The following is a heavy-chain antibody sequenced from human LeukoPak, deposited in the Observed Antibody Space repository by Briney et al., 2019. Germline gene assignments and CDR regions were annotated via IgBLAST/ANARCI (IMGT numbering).Heavy chain of an antibody. V-gene: IGHV3-23*01. D-gene: IGHD6-13*01. CDR3: AKTRPLDSSSWSHGDY. CDR1: GFTFSSYW. Sequence: HPGGSLRLSCAASGFTFSSYWMSWVRQAPGKGLEWVSAISGSGDSTYYGDSVKGRFTISRDNSKNTLYLQMNSLRAEDTAVYYCAKTRPLDSSSWSHGDYWGQGTLVTVPS. CDR2: ISGSGDST. J-gene: IGHJ4*02.